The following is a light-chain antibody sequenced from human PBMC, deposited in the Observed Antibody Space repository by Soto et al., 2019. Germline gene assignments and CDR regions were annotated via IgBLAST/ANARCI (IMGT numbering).Light chain of an antibody. V-gene: IGKV3-15*01. Sequence: EIVVTQSPATLSVSPGERATLSCRASQTIINRLAWYQRKPGQAPRLLIYDASTRATGIPARFSGSGSGTEFTLTISGLQSADFAVYYYQQHSQWPITFGPGPQVDFK. CDR3: QQHSQWPIT. CDR2: DAS. CDR1: QTIINR. J-gene: IGKJ3*01.